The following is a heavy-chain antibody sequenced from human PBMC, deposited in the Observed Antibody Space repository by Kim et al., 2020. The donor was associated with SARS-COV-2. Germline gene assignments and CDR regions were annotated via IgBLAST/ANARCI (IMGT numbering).Heavy chain of an antibody. CDR1: GFTFSSYG. CDR3: AKEISMVRGVLLIYYYYGMDV. V-gene: IGHV3-30*18. D-gene: IGHD3-10*01. CDR2: ISYDGSNK. J-gene: IGHJ6*02. Sequence: GGSLRLSCAASGFTFSSYGMHWVRQAPGKGLEWVAVISYDGSNKYYADSVKGRFTISRDNSKNTLYLQMNSLRAEDTAVYYCAKEISMVRGVLLIYYYYGMDVWGQGTTVTVSS.